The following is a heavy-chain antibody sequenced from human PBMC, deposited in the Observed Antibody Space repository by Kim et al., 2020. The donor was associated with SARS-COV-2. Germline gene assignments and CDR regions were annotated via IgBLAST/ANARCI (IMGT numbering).Heavy chain of an antibody. CDR1: GFTFSSYS. CDR3: ARDFKGTGAFWSGYHKSPRYYFDY. V-gene: IGHV3-21*01. Sequence: GGSLRLSCAASGFTFSSYSMNWVRQAPGKGLEWVSSISSSSSYIYYADSVKGRFTISRDNAKNSLYLQMNSLRAEDTAVYYCARDFKGTGAFWSGYHKSPRYYFDYWGQGTLVTVSS. J-gene: IGHJ4*02. CDR2: ISSSSSYI. D-gene: IGHD3-3*01.